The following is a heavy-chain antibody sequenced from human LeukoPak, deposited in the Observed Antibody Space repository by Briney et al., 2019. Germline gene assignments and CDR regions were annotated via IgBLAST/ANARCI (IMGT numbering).Heavy chain of an antibody. D-gene: IGHD3-16*01. CDR2: IYPGDSDT. V-gene: IGHV5-51*01. Sequence: GESLQISCKGSGSSFTSYWIGWVRPMPGKGLEWMGIIYPGDSDTRYSPSFQGQVTISADKSISTAYLQWSSLKASDTAMYYCARAPAQITFGGVNYWGQGTLVTVSS. J-gene: IGHJ4*02. CDR1: GSSFTSYW. CDR3: ARAPAQITFGGVNY.